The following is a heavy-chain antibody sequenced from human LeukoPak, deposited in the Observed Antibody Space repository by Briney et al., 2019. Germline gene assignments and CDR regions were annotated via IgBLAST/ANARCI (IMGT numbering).Heavy chain of an antibody. V-gene: IGHV3-74*03. Sequence: GGSERLSCTASGFTFSDYWMHWARQAPGKGLVWVSRISNDGSTITHAVSRSDRFTISRDNAKNSLYLQMNSLRAEDTAVYYCARDCGSAGCDYWGQRDPGSPS. J-gene: IGHJ4*02. CDR3: ARDCGSAGCDY. D-gene: IGHD2-15*01. CDR2: ISNDGSTI. CDR1: GFTFSDYW.